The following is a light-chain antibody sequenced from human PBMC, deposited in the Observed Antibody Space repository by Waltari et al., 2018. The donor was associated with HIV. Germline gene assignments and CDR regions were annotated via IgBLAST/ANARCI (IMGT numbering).Light chain of an antibody. CDR2: SAS. J-gene: IGKJ2*01. CDR3: QQFVTFPYT. CDR1: QGVSSA. Sequence: AIHLTQSPSSLSASVGDRVTITCRASQGVSSALAWYQQKPGKAQKLLIFSASRLASGVPSRFSGRGSGTDFTLTITSLQSEDFATYYCQQFVTFPYTFGQGTKLDI. V-gene: IGKV1-13*02.